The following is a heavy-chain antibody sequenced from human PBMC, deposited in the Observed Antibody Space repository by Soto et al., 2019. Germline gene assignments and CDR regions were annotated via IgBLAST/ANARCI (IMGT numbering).Heavy chain of an antibody. CDR3: ARATYTSGGSPTFAMDV. CDR1: GYTFSSNA. J-gene: IGHJ6*01. CDR2: INGGNGYA. D-gene: IGHD3-10*01. V-gene: IGHV1-3*01. Sequence: QVHLVQSGAEVKGPGASVRVSCKASGYTFSSNAIHWVRQAPGQELEWMGWINGGNGYAKYSQNFQDRVTLTRDTSASTTYMELSSLISEDTAIFYCARATYTSGGSPTFAMDVW.